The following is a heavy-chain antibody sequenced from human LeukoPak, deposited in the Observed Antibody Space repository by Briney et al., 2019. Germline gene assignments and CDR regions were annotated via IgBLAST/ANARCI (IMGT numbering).Heavy chain of an antibody. J-gene: IGHJ3*02. CDR1: GFTFSSYS. CDR3: ARLQALAYCGGDCYDDAFDI. Sequence: PGGSLRRSCAASGFTFSSYSMNWVRQAPGKGLEWVSSISSSSSYIYYADSVKGRFTISRDNAKNSLYLQMSSLRSEDTAVYYCARLQALAYCGGDCYDDAFDIWRQGTMVTVSS. CDR2: ISSSSSYI. V-gene: IGHV3-21*04. D-gene: IGHD2-21*02.